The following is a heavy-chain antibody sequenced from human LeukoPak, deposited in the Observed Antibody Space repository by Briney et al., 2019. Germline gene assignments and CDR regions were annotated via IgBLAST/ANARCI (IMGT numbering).Heavy chain of an antibody. CDR2: ISYDGSNK. D-gene: IGHD3-22*01. CDR1: GFTFSSYA. J-gene: IGHJ4*02. CDR3: ATIVKDITMIVVDPGDFDY. Sequence: GGSLRLSCAASGFTFSSYAMHWVRQAPGEGLAWGAVISYDGSNKYYADSGKGRFTISRDNSKNTLYLQLNSLRAEDTAVYYCATIVKDITMIVVDPGDFDYWGQGTLVTVSS. V-gene: IGHV3-30*04.